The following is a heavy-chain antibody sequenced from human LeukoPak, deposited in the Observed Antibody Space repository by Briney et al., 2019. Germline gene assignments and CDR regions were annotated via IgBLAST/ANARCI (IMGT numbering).Heavy chain of an antibody. V-gene: IGHV4-38-2*02. CDR3: ARSGTFPATLLWFGELYPPYYYYYMDV. J-gene: IGHJ6*03. CDR2: IYHSGST. D-gene: IGHD3-10*01. CDR1: GYSISSGYY. Sequence: SETLSLTCTVSGYSISSGYYWGWIRPPPGKGLEWIGSIYHSGSTYYNPSLKSRVTISVDTSKNQFSLKLSSVTAADTAVYYCARSGTFPATLLWFGELYPPYYYYYMDVWGKGTTVTISS.